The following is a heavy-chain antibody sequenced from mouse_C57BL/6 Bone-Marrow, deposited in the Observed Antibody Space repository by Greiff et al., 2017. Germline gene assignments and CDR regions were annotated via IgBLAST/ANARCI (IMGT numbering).Heavy chain of an antibody. V-gene: IGHV1-81*01. CDR3: GRRDGSSFYWYFDV. D-gene: IGHD1-1*01. J-gene: IGHJ1*03. Sequence: VQLQQSGAELARPGASVKLSCKASGYTFTSSGISWVKQRTGQGLEWIGEIYPRSGNTYYNEKFKGKATLTADKSSSTAYMELRSLTSEDSAVYFWGRRDGSSFYWYFDVGGRGTTVTVSS. CDR2: IYPRSGNT. CDR1: GYTFTSSG.